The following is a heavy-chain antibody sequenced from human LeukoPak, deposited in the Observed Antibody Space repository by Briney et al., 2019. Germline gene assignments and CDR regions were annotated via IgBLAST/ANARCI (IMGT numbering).Heavy chain of an antibody. V-gene: IGHV1-18*01. CDR1: GYTFTSYG. J-gene: IGHJ6*03. CDR3: ARVALDGPEGYMDV. CDR2: ISAYNGNT. D-gene: IGHD5-24*01. Sequence: ASVKVSCKASGYTFTSYGISWVRQAPGQGLEWIGWISAYNGNTNYAQKLQGRVTMTTDTSTSTAYMELRSLRSDDTAVYYCARVALDGPEGYMDVWSKGTTVTVSS.